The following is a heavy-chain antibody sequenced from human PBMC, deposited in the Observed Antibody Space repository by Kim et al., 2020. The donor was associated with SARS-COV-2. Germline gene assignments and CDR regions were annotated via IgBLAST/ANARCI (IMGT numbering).Heavy chain of an antibody. CDR3: ARIENSYGYD. D-gene: IGHD5-18*01. J-gene: IGHJ4*02. CDR2: T. Sequence: TNPNSSFKIRVTISVDKSKNQFSLKLSSVTAADTAVYYCARIENSYGYDWGQGTLVTVSS. V-gene: IGHV4-4*02.